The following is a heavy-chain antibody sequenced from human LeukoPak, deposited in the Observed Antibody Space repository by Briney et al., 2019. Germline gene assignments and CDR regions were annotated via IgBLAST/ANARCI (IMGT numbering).Heavy chain of an antibody. CDR3: AGSPAAVYNWNDGGYAFDI. CDR1: GGSIGSYY. Sequence: SETLSLTCTVSGGSIGSYYWSWIRQPPGKGLEWIGYIYYSGSTNYNPSLKSRVTISVDTSKNQFSLKLSSVTAADTAVYYCAGSPAAVYNWNDGGYAFDIWGPGTMVTVSS. CDR2: IYYSGST. J-gene: IGHJ3*02. V-gene: IGHV4-59*01. D-gene: IGHD1-1*01.